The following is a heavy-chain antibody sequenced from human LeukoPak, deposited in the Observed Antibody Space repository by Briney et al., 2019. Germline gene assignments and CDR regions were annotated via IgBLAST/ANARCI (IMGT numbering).Heavy chain of an antibody. Sequence: SETLSLNCTVSGGSISSYYWSWIRQPPGKGLEWIGYIYYSGSTNYNPSLKSRVTISADTSKNQFSLKLSSVTAADTAVYYCARGYPLFPWLADYWGQGTLVTVSS. V-gene: IGHV4-59*01. CDR2: IYYSGST. CDR3: ARGYPLFPWLADY. J-gene: IGHJ4*02. D-gene: IGHD3-22*01. CDR1: GGSISSYY.